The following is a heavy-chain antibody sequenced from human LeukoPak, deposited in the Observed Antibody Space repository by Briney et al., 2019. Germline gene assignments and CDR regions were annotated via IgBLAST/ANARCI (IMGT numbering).Heavy chain of an antibody. CDR3: ARVIGEEHWLDP. CDR1: GGPISSGDYY. CDR2: IYYSGST. J-gene: IGHJ5*02. D-gene: IGHD3-10*01. V-gene: IGHV4-30-4*08. Sequence: TLSLTCTVSGGPISSGDYYWSWIRQPPGKVLVWIGYIYYSGSTYYNPSLKSRATISVDTSKNQFSLNLSSVTAADTTVYYCARVIGEEHWLDPWGQGSLLTVSS.